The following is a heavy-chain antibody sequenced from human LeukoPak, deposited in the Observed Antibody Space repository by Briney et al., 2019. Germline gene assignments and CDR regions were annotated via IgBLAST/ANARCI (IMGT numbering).Heavy chain of an antibody. CDR2: IVGSSSTK. J-gene: IGHJ4*02. Sequence: GGSLRLSCAASGFSFSTYSMNWVRQAPGKGLEWVSYIVGSSSTKYYADSVKGRFTVSRDNAKNSLYLQMDSLRAEDTAVYYCATDSPETAAFDYWGQGTLVTVSS. V-gene: IGHV3-48*04. CDR1: GFSFSTYS. CDR3: ATDSPETAAFDY. D-gene: IGHD1-1*01.